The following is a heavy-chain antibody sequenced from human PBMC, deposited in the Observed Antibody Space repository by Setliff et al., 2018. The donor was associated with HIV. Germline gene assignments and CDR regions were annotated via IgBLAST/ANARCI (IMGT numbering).Heavy chain of an antibody. CDR1: GFTFNKAW. J-gene: IGHJ3*02. D-gene: IGHD1-26*01. CDR2: IKSKPDGGTT. Sequence: PGGSLRLSCAASGFTFNKAWMNWVRQAPGKGLEWVGRIKSKPDGGTTDYAAPVKGRFTISIDDSKTTLYLQMNSLKTEDSAVYYCTTLVGANPWPDAFDIWGQGTMVTVSS. V-gene: IGHV3-15*07. CDR3: TTLVGANPWPDAFDI.